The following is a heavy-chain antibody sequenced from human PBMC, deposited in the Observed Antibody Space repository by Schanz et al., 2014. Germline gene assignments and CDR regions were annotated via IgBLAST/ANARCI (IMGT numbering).Heavy chain of an antibody. V-gene: IGHV1-2*06. CDR1: GYTFTGHY. J-gene: IGHJ6*02. CDR2: INPNSGGT. CDR3: ARDGHSSNWRSYFFYGLDV. D-gene: IGHD6-13*01. Sequence: QVQLVQSGAEVKKPGASVKVSCKASGYTFTGHYMHWVRQAPGQGLEWMGRINPNSGGTNYAQKCRGRVPMPWDTSTSTAYMELRRLRSDDTAIYYCARDGHSSNWRSYFFYGLDVWGQGTTVTVSS.